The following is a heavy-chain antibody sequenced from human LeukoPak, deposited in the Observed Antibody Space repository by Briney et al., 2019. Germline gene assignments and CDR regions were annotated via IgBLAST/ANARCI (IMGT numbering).Heavy chain of an antibody. V-gene: IGHV4-39*07. Sequence: SETLSLTCTVSGGSISSSSYYWVCIRQPPVKGLECIGSIYYSWSTYYNPSLKGRVTISVDQSKKQFSLKLSSVTAADPAVYYCAREILGYCSSTSCLGWFDPWGQGTLVSVSS. J-gene: IGHJ5*02. D-gene: IGHD2-2*01. CDR1: GGSISSSSYY. CDR3: AREILGYCSSTSCLGWFDP. CDR2: IYYSWST.